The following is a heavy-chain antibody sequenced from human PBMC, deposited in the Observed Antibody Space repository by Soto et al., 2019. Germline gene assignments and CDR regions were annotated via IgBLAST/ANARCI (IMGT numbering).Heavy chain of an antibody. CDR2: IIPMLGMS. J-gene: IGHJ4*02. CDR1: GDTFSRFT. V-gene: IGHV1-69*02. CDR3: ATSYGSGSAHFDS. D-gene: IGHD3-10*01. Sequence: QVQLVQSGAEVTKPGSSVTVSCTASGDTFSRFTLSWVRQAPGQGLAWMGRIIPMLGMSNSALKFQGRVTITADKSTSKVYMHLNSLRSDDTAVYYCATSYGSGSAHFDSWGQGTLVTVSS.